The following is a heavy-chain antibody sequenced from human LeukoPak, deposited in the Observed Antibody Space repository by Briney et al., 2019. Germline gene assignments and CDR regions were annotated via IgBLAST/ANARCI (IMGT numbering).Heavy chain of an antibody. Sequence: QPGGSLRLSCAASGFTFSTYWMHWVRQAPGKGLVWVSRINSDGSSTRYADPVKGRFTISRDNAKNTLYLQMNSLRAEDTAVYYCATSLRTGGIFDYWGQGTLVTVSS. CDR3: ATSLRTGGIFDY. CDR2: INSDGSST. D-gene: IGHD2-15*01. CDR1: GFTFSTYW. J-gene: IGHJ4*02. V-gene: IGHV3-74*01.